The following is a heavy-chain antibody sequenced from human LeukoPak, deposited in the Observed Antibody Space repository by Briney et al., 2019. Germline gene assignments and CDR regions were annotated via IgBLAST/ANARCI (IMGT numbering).Heavy chain of an antibody. CDR2: IYPNSGGT. V-gene: IGHV1-2*02. D-gene: IGHD3-10*01. Sequence: GASVKVSCKASGYTFTGYYMHWVRQAPGQGLEWMGGIYPNSGGTNYAQKFQGRVTMTRDTSITTAYMELSRLSSDDTAVYYCARVNERGSGSYYHFDYWGQGTLVIVSS. J-gene: IGHJ4*02. CDR1: GYTFTGYY. CDR3: ARVNERGSGSYYHFDY.